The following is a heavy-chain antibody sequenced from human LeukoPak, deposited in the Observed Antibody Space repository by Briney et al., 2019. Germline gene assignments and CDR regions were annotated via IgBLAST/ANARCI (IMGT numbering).Heavy chain of an antibody. CDR3: AKTSYYYDSSGLDAFDI. CDR1: GFTFSSYA. D-gene: IGHD3-22*01. CDR2: ISGSGGST. V-gene: IGHV3-23*01. Sequence: GGSLRLSCAASGFTFSSYAMSWVRQAPGKGLEWVSAISGSGGSTYYADSVKGRFTISRDNSKNTLYLQMNSLRAEDTAVYYCAKTSYYYDSSGLDAFDIWGQGTMVTVSS. J-gene: IGHJ3*02.